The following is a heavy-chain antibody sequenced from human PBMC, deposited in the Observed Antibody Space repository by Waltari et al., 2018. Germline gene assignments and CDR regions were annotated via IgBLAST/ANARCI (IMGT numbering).Heavy chain of an antibody. D-gene: IGHD6-19*01. V-gene: IGHV4-34*01. CDR2: INHSGST. CDR3: AREGNNRIAVSFNYFDY. J-gene: IGHJ4*02. CDR1: GGSFSGYY. Sequence: QVQLQQWGAGLLKPSETLSLTCAVYGGSFSGYYWSWIRQPPGKGLEWIGEINHSGSTNYNPSLKSRVTISVDTSKNQFSLKLSSVTAADTAVYYCAREGNNRIAVSFNYFDYWGQGTLVTVSS.